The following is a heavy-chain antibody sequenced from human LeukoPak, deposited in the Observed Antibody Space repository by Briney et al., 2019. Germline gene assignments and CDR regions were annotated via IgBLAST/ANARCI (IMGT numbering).Heavy chain of an antibody. CDR3: ARNAGDF. D-gene: IGHD6-13*01. Sequence: PSETLSLTCTVSGASINSYYWTWIRQPAGKGLEWIGRIYSGGSTNYSPSLKSRVTISVDTAKNQFSLRLNSVTAADTAVYYCARNAGDFWGQGTLVTVSS. CDR1: GASINSYY. V-gene: IGHV4-4*07. J-gene: IGHJ4*02. CDR2: IYSGGST.